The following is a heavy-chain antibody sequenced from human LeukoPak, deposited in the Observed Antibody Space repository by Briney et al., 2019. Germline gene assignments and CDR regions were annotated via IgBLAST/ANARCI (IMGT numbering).Heavy chain of an antibody. D-gene: IGHD5-18*01. CDR3: ARARGYSYGITPNYFDY. CDR2: INPNSGGT. CDR1: GYTFTGYY. J-gene: IGHJ4*02. Sequence: ASVKVSCTASGYTFTGYYMHWVRQAPGQGLEWMGWINPNSGGTNYAQKFQGWVTMTRDTSISTAYMELSRLRPDDTAVYYCARARGYSYGITPNYFDYWGQGTLVTVSS. V-gene: IGHV1-2*04.